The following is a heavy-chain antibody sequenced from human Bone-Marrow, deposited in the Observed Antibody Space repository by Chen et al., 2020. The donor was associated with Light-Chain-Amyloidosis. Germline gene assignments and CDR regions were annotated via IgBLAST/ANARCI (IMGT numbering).Heavy chain of an antibody. Sequence: WVRQAPGQGLEWMGGIIPFYNSTSLAQKFRGRVTFTADGSTSAVYMELSSLSFEDTAVYYCATKVNVARAYHIWGQGTMVIVSS. D-gene: IGHD2-21*01. V-gene: IGHV1-69*01. CDR2: IIPFYNST. J-gene: IGHJ3*02. CDR3: ATKVNVARAYHI.